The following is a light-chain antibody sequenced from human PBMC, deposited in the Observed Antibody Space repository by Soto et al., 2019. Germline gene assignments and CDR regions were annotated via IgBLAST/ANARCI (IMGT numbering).Light chain of an antibody. Sequence: DIQMRQSRSTLSASVGDRVTITCRASQSNSSWLAWYQQKPGKAPRLLIYDASYLERGVPSRFSGSGSGTEFTLTISDLQPDDLATYHCQQYNSFWTFGQGTKVEI. V-gene: IGKV1-5*01. J-gene: IGKJ1*01. CDR3: QQYNSFWT. CDR1: QSNSSW. CDR2: DAS.